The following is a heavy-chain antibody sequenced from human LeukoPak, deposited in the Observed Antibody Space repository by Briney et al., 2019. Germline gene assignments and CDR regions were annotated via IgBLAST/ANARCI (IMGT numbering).Heavy chain of an antibody. J-gene: IGHJ4*02. CDR1: GYTFTSYY. CDR2: INPSGGST. Sequence: ASVKVSCKASGYTFTSYYMHWVRQAPGQGLEWMGIINPSGGSTSYAQKFQGRVTITADKSTSTAYMELSSLRSEDTAVYYCATLPYDYVWGSYRLDYWGQGTLVTVSS. V-gene: IGHV1-46*01. CDR3: ATLPYDYVWGSYRLDY. D-gene: IGHD3-16*02.